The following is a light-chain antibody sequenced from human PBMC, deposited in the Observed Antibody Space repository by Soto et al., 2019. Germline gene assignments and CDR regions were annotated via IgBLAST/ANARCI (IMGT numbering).Light chain of an antibody. J-gene: IGKJ1*01. CDR3: QQSAGQPRT. V-gene: IGKV3-20*01. CDR1: QNLGTLY. Sequence: EIVLTQSPGTLSLSPGERGTLSCRASQNLGTLYLAWFQQKSGQAPRLLIYSASRRATGIPDRFTGSGSGTDFTLTSNRVEPEDFAVYFCQQSAGQPRTVGKRTKVDTK. CDR2: SAS.